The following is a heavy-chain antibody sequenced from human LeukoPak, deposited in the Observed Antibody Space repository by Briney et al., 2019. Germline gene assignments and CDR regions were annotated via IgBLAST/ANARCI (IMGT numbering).Heavy chain of an antibody. J-gene: IGHJ4*02. Sequence: PGGSLRLSCAASGFTFSSYWMSWVRQAPGKGLEWVANMKQDGSDKYYVGSVKGRFTISRDNAKNSLYLQMNSLRAEDTAVYYCASDGDYGYWGQGTLVTVSS. CDR3: ASDGDYGY. CDR2: MKQDGSDK. D-gene: IGHD4-17*01. V-gene: IGHV3-7*01. CDR1: GFTFSSYW.